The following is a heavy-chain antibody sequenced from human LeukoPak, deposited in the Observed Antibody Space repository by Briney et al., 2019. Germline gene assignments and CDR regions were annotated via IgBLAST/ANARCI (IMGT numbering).Heavy chain of an antibody. J-gene: IGHJ4*02. CDR1: GFTFSSYW. D-gene: IGHD3-10*01. CDR3: AKDRRAGSYNY. CDR2: IKQDGSEK. Sequence: GGSLRLSCAASGFTFSSYWMSWVRQAPGKGLEWVANIKQDGSEKYYVDSVKGRFTISRDNSKNTLYLQMNSLRAEDTAVYYCAKDRRAGSYNYWGQGTLVTVSS. V-gene: IGHV3-7*03.